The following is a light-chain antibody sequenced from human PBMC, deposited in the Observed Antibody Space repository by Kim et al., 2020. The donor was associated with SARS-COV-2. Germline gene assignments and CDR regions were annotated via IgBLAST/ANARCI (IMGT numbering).Light chain of an antibody. CDR2: GAS. CDR3: QQYGSSPWT. J-gene: IGKJ1*01. Sequence: PGERATPSVRASKSVSSSYLAWYQQKPGQAPRLLIYGASSRDTGIPDRFSGSGSGTDFPLTINRLEPEDFAVYYCQQYGSSPWTFGQGTKVDIK. V-gene: IGKV3-20*01. CDR1: KSVSSSY.